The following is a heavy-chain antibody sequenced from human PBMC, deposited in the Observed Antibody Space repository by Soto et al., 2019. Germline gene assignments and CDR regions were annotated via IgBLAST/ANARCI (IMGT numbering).Heavy chain of an antibody. Sequence: ASVKVSCKASGYTFTSYGISWVRQAPGQGLEWMGWISAYNGNTNYAQKLQGRVTMTTDTSTSTAYMELRSLRSDDTAVYYCARTPPRKVGCSGGSCYVDYWGQGTLVTVSS. CDR2: ISAYNGNT. V-gene: IGHV1-18*01. CDR3: ARTPPRKVGCSGGSCYVDY. D-gene: IGHD2-15*01. J-gene: IGHJ4*02. CDR1: GYTFTSYG.